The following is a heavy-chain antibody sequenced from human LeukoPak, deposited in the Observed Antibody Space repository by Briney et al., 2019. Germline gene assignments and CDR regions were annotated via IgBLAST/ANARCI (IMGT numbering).Heavy chain of an antibody. CDR2: IYYSGST. CDR1: GGSISSHY. CDR3: ARQTGYLNYYYYYYMDV. J-gene: IGHJ6*03. D-gene: IGHD3-9*01. V-gene: IGHV4-59*11. Sequence: PSETLSLTCTVSGGSISSHYWSWIRQPPGKGLEWIGYIYYSGSTNYNPSLKSRVTISVDTSRNQFSLKLSSVTAADSAVYYCARQTGYLNYYYYYYMDVWGNGTTVTVSS.